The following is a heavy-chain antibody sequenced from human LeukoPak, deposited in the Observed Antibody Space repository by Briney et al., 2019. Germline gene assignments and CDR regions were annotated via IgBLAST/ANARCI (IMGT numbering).Heavy chain of an antibody. CDR2: ISSSGSTI. J-gene: IGHJ4*02. CDR1: GFTFRDYY. D-gene: IGHD3-22*01. V-gene: IGHV3-11*01. Sequence: GGSLRLSCAASGFTFRDYYMSWIRQAPGKGPEWVSYISSSGSTIYYADSVKGRFTISRDNAKNSLYLQMNSLRAEDTAVYYCARHYYDSSGSDYWGQGTLVTVSS. CDR3: ARHYYDSSGSDY.